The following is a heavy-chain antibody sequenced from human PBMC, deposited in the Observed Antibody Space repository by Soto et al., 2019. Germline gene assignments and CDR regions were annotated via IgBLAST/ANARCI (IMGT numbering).Heavy chain of an antibody. V-gene: IGHV3-30-3*01. D-gene: IGHD6-19*01. CDR3: ARDGAVGDHDGYFQS. Sequence: QVQLVESGGGVVQPGRSLRLSCAASGFTFSTYPMHWVRQAPGKGLEWVALISYDGTEKYYADSGKGRLTISKDNSKNTLYLQMNRLRVEDTAVYYCARDGAVGDHDGYFQSWGQGTLVTVSS. CDR1: GFTFSTYP. J-gene: IGHJ1*01. CDR2: ISYDGTEK.